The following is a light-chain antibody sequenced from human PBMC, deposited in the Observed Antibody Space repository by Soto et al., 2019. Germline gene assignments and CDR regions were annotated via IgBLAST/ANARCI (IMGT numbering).Light chain of an antibody. CDR3: QHYGSSPLT. V-gene: IGKV3-20*01. CDR2: SGS. J-gene: IGKJ4*01. Sequence: EIVLTQSPGTLSLSPGDRATLSCRASESLGSSYLAWYQQKPGQAPRLLIYSGSSRAAGIPDRFSGSGSATDFTLTISSLEPEDFAVYYCQHYGSSPLTFGGGTKLDIK. CDR1: ESLGSSY.